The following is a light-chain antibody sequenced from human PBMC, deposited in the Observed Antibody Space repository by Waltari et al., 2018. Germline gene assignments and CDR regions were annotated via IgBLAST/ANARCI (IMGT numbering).Light chain of an antibody. CDR1: QTVLDSSNNKHY. CDR3: QQYYSIPYT. Sequence: DIVMTQSPDSLAVSLGERATINCMSSQTVLDSSNNKHYVAWYQQKPGQPPKLLFYWASTRESGVPGRFSGSESGTEFTLTVSSLQAEDVAVYYCQQYYSIPYTFGQGTKLEI. CDR2: WAS. V-gene: IGKV4-1*01. J-gene: IGKJ2*01.